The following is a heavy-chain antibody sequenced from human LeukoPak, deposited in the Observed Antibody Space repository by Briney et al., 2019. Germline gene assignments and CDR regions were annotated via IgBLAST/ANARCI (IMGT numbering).Heavy chain of an antibody. CDR3: ARESAGSLHDSTAAFHY. V-gene: IGHV4-59*02. CDR2: GHHSESS. D-gene: IGHD2-8*02. CDR1: GDSVTSTY. J-gene: IGHJ4*02. Sequence: SQTLSLTCSVSGDSVTSTYWSWIRQPPGKGLEWIAYGHHSESSNYNPSFRSRVIIPVDTSRNQFSLRLSSVTAADTAIYYCARESAGSLHDSTAAFHYWGQGILVIVSS.